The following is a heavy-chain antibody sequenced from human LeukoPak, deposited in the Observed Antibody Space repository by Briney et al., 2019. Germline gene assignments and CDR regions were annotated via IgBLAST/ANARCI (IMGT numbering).Heavy chain of an antibody. V-gene: IGHV4-59*01. J-gene: IGHJ4*02. CDR1: GDSISNYF. CDR2: MHNGVIT. D-gene: IGHD4/OR15-4a*01. Sequence: SQTLSLTCTVPGDSISNYFCSWIRQPPGQGLECIGDMHNGVITNYTPSLKSPATIPGDTSKNQHSLKLPTVTAADTAVDSCAATFKRDYGDTKLDYWGQGTLVTVSS. CDR3: AATFKRDYGDTKLDY.